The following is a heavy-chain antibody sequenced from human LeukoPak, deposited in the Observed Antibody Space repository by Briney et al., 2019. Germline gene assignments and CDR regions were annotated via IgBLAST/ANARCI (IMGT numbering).Heavy chain of an antibody. J-gene: IGHJ4*02. Sequence: GGSLRLSCAASGFTFSSYAMSWVRQAPGKGLEWVSAASGSGSSPYYADSVKGRFTISRDNSKNTLYLQMNSLRAEDTAVYYCAKDHHSPYSGYDGYWGQGTLVTVSS. CDR2: ASGSGSSP. D-gene: IGHD5-12*01. CDR1: GFTFSSYA. CDR3: AKDHHSPYSGYDGY. V-gene: IGHV3-23*01.